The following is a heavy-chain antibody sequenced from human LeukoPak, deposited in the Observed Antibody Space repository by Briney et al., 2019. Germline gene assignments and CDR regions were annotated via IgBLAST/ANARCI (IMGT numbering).Heavy chain of an antibody. CDR3: AKDGAWLRFDD. D-gene: IGHD5-12*01. V-gene: IGHV3-23*01. CDR1: GFTFSNYA. Sequence: GGSLRLSCATSGFTFSNYAMSWVRQAPGKGLEWVSGISGSGAGTYYADSVKGRFTISRDDSKNTLYLQMKNLRAEDTAVYYCAKDGAWLRFDDWGQGILVTVSS. CDR2: ISGSGAGT. J-gene: IGHJ4*02.